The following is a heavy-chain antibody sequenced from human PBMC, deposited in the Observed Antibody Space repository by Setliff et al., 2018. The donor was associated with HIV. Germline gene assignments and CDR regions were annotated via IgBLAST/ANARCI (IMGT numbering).Heavy chain of an antibody. CDR3: ARAVHSGWYYFDY. J-gene: IGHJ4*02. CDR2: ISSSSTYT. Sequence: RLSCAASGFTFSDYGMHWVRQAPGKGLEWVSSISSSSTYTFYADSVKGRFTISRDNAKNSLYLQMNSLRAEDTAVYYCARAVHSGWYYFDYWGQGTLVTVSS. V-gene: IGHV3-21*01. CDR1: GFTFSDYG. D-gene: IGHD6-19*01.